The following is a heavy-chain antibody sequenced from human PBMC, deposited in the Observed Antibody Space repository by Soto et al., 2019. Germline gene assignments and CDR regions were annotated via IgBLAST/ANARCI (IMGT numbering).Heavy chain of an antibody. Sequence: TSETLSLTCTVSGSSISSGGYYWSWIRQHPGKGLEWIGYIYYSGSTYYNPSLKSRVTISVDTSKNQFSLKLSSVTAADTAVYYCASYYYDSSGYYLGFDYWGQGTLVTVSS. V-gene: IGHV4-31*03. CDR3: ASYYYDSSGYYLGFDY. D-gene: IGHD3-22*01. CDR1: GSSISSGGYY. J-gene: IGHJ4*02. CDR2: IYYSGST.